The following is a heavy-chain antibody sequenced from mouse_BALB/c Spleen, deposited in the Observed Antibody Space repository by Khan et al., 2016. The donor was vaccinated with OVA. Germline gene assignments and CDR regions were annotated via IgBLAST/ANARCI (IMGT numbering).Heavy chain of an antibody. Sequence: EVQLVESGGDLMKPGGSLKLSCAASGFTFSAYSMSWVRQTPDKRLEWVATINSDGYYTYYPDSVQGRFTISRNHAKNTLSLQMSSLRSEDTAIYYCASHLTGSFAYWGQGTLVTVSA. J-gene: IGHJ3*01. V-gene: IGHV5-6*01. D-gene: IGHD4-1*01. CDR1: GFTFSAYS. CDR3: ASHLTGSFAY. CDR2: INSDGYYT.